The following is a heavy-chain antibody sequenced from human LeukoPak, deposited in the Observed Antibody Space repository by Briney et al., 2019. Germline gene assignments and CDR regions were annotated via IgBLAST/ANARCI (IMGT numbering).Heavy chain of an antibody. CDR1: GFTFSNAW. CDR3: TTDPGRGSGSYYKVGNYYYYMGV. CDR2: IKSKTDGGTS. V-gene: IGHV3-15*01. J-gene: IGHJ6*03. D-gene: IGHD3-10*01. Sequence: GGSLRLSCAASGFTFSNAWMSWVRQAPGKGLEWVGRIKSKTDGGTSAYAAPVKGILTISRDDSINTLYLQMNSLKTEDTALYYCTTDPGRGSGSYYKVGNYYYYMGVWGKGTTVTVSS.